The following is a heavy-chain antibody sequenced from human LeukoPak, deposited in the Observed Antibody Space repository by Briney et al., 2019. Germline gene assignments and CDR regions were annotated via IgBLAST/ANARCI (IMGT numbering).Heavy chain of an antibody. CDR1: GGSISSYY. CDR2: IYTSGST. D-gene: IGHD1-26*01. V-gene: IGHV4-4*07. CDR3: ARHISSGGTYAHFDY. Sequence: PSETLSLTCTVSGGSISSYYWSWIRQPAGKGLEWIGRIYTSGSTNYNPSLESRVTMSLDTSNNQVSLKLNSVTAADTAVYYCARHISSGGTYAHFDYWGQGTLVTVSS. J-gene: IGHJ4*02.